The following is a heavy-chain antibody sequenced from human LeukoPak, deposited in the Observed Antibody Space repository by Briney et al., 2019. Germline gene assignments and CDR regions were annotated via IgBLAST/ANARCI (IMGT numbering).Heavy chain of an antibody. D-gene: IGHD4-17*01. CDR3: ARVPPSPPTAPSYYYYMDV. V-gene: IGHV4-4*02. J-gene: IGHJ6*03. Sequence: SSGTLSLTCAVSGGSISSSNWWSWVRQPPGKGLEWIGEIYHSGSTNYNPSLKSRVTISVDKSKNQFSLKLSSVTAADTAVYYCARVPPSPPTAPSYYYYMDVWGKGTTVTISS. CDR2: IYHSGST. CDR1: GGSISSSNW.